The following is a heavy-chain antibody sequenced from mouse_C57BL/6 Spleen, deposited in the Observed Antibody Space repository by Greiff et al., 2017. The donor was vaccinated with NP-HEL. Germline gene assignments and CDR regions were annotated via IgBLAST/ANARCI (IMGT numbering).Heavy chain of an antibody. V-gene: IGHV5-6*01. CDR2: ISSGGSYT. CDR3: ARHGYYSNYGFAY. CDR1: GFTFSSYG. J-gene: IGHJ3*01. D-gene: IGHD2-5*01. Sequence: VESGGDLVKPGGSLKLSCAASGFTFSSYGMSWVRQTPDKRLEWVATISSGGSYTYYPDSVKGRFTISRDNAKNTLYLQMSSLKSEDTAMYYCARHGYYSNYGFAYWGQGTLVTVSA.